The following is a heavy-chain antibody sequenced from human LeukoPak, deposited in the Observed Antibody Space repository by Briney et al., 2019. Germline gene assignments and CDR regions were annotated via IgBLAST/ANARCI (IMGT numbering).Heavy chain of an antibody. CDR1: GGSISSSSYS. CDR3: AGYYYGSGTLAGYYYYMDV. V-gene: IGHV4-39*02. CDR2: MYYSGST. D-gene: IGHD3-10*01. Sequence: PSETLSLTCTVSGGSISSSSYSCGWIRQPPGKGLEWIGSMYYSGSTYYNPSLKSRVTISVDTSKNHFSLKLSSVTDADTAVYYCAGYYYGSGTLAGYYYYMDVWGKGTTVTVSS. J-gene: IGHJ6*03.